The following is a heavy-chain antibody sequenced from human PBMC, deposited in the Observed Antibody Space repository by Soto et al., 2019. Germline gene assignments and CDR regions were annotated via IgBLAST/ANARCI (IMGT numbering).Heavy chain of an antibody. V-gene: IGHV1-2*02. CDR1: GYTFTGYY. Sequence: ASVKVSCKASGYTFTGYYMHWVRQAPGQGLEWMGWVNPNSGVINYAQKFQGRVTIIRDTSIRAAYMELSRLRSDDTAVYYCARAGYNWNDAGKSFDYWGQGTLVTVSS. J-gene: IGHJ4*02. CDR3: ARAGYNWNDAGKSFDY. CDR2: VNPNSGVI. D-gene: IGHD1-1*01.